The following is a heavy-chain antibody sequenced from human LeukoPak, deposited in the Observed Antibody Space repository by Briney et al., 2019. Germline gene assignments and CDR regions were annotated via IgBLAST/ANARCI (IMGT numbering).Heavy chain of an antibody. CDR2: INPSGGST. CDR3: ARGDYYDSSGYSAQIQLVDY. J-gene: IGHJ4*02. D-gene: IGHD3-22*01. V-gene: IGHV1-46*01. CDR1: GYTFTSYG. Sequence: GASVKVSCKASGYTFTSYGISWVRQAPGQGLEWMGIINPSGGSTSYAQKFQGRVTMTRDTSTSTVYMELSSLRSEDTAVYYCARGDYYDSSGYSAQIQLVDYWGQGTLVTVSS.